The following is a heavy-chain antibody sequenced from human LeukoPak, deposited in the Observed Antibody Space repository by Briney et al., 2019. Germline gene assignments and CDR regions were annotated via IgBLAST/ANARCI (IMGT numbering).Heavy chain of an antibody. V-gene: IGHV4-34*01. Sequence: PSETLSLTCAVYGGSFSGYYWSWIRQPPGKGLEWIGEINHSGSTNYNPSLKSRVTISVDTSKNQFSLKLSSVTAADTAVYYCARERGPYCSGGSCHDYWGQGTLVTVSS. CDR3: ARERGPYCSGGSCHDY. D-gene: IGHD2-15*01. J-gene: IGHJ4*02. CDR1: GGSFSGYY. CDR2: INHSGST.